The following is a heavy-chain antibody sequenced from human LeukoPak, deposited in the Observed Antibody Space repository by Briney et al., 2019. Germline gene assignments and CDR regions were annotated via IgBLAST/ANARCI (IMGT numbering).Heavy chain of an antibody. J-gene: IGHJ4*02. Sequence: RGGSLRLSCAASGFTFSTYGMHWVRQAPGKGLEWVAVIWYDGSNKYYADSVKGRFTISRDNSKNTLYLQMNSLRAEDTAVYYCAKGSSMVATRDYFDYWGQGTLVTVSS. CDR2: IWYDGSNK. CDR3: AKGSSMVATRDYFDY. D-gene: IGHD5-12*01. V-gene: IGHV3-33*06. CDR1: GFTFSTYG.